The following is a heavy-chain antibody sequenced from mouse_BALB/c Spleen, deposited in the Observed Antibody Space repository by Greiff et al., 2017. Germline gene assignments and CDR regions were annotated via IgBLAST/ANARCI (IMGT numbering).Heavy chain of an antibody. CDR1: GYTFTDYA. CDR2: ISTYYGDA. CDR3: AAGLLRSHFDY. V-gene: IGHV1S137*01. Sequence: QVQLKESGAELVRPGVSVKISCKGSGYTFTDYAMHWVKQSHAKSLEWIGVISTYYGDASYNQKFKGKATMTVDKSSSTAYMELARLTSEDSAIYYCAAGLLRSHFDYWGQGTTLTVSS. J-gene: IGHJ2*01. D-gene: IGHD1-1*01.